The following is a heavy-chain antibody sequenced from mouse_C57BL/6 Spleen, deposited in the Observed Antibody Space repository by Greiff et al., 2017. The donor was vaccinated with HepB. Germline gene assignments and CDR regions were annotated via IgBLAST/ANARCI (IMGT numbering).Heavy chain of an antibody. J-gene: IGHJ2*01. CDR1: GYTFTDYY. V-gene: IGHV1-26*01. CDR3: ARGSYYSNYGY. CDR2: INPNNGGT. D-gene: IGHD2-5*01. Sequence: EVKLMESGPELVKPGASVKISCKASGYTFTDYYMNWVKQSHGKSLEWIGDINPNNGGTSYNQKFKGKATLTVDKSSSTAYMELRSLTSEDSAVYYCARGSYYSNYGYWGQGTTLTVSS.